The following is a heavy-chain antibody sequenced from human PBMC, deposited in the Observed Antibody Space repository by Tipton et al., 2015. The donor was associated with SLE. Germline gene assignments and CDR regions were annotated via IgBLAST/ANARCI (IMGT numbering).Heavy chain of an antibody. CDR3: VRGGDYYDSSGNDAFDI. CDR1: GFTLSIYG. V-gene: IGHV3-33*01. Sequence: SLRLSCTASGFTLSIYGMHWVRQAPGRGLEWVALIWCDGSNKYYVDSVKGRFTISRDNSKNTVDLQMNSLRAEDTAVYYCVRGGDYYDSSGNDAFDIWGQGTMVTVSS. D-gene: IGHD3-22*01. CDR2: IWCDGSNK. J-gene: IGHJ3*02.